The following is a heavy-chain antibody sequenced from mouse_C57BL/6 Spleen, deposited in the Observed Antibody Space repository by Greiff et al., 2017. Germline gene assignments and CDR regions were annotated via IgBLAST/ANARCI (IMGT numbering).Heavy chain of an antibody. CDR2: IYPGDGDT. V-gene: IGHV1-82*01. D-gene: IGHD4-1*01. CDR3: AKLGRRYYVDD. Sequence: QVQLQPSGPELVKPGASVKISCKASGYAFSSSWMNWVKQRPGKGLEWIGRIYPGDGDTNYNGKFKGKATLTADKSSSTAYMQLSSLTSEDSAVDFGAKLGRRYYVDDWGKGTTLSVSS. CDR1: GYAFSSSW. J-gene: IGHJ2*01.